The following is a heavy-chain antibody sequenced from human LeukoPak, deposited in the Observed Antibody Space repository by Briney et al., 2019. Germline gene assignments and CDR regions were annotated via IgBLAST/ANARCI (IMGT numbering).Heavy chain of an antibody. D-gene: IGHD2-15*01. CDR1: GFTFSSYA. J-gene: IGHJ5*02. CDR2: ISGSGGST. V-gene: IGHV3-23*01. CDR3: AKALRAVAATRGGFDP. Sequence: QPGGSLRLSCAASGFTFSSYAMSWVRQAPGKGLEWVSAISGSGGSTYYADSVKGRFTISRDNSKNTLYLQMNSLRAEDTAVYYCAKALRAVAATRGGFDPWGQGTLVTVSS.